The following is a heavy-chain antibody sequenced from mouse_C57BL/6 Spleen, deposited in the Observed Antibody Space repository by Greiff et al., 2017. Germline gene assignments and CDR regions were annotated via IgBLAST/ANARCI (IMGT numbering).Heavy chain of an antibody. V-gene: IGHV5-6*02. Sequence: DVMLVESGGDLVKPGGSLKLSCAASGFTFSSYGMSWVRQTPDKRLEWVATISSGGSYTYYPDSVKGRFTISRDNAKNTLYLQMSSLKSEDTAMYYCARQRGYYGSSYERTLDYWGQGTSVTVSS. CDR3: ARQRGYYGSSYERTLDY. CDR2: ISSGGSYT. J-gene: IGHJ4*01. CDR1: GFTFSSYG. D-gene: IGHD1-1*01.